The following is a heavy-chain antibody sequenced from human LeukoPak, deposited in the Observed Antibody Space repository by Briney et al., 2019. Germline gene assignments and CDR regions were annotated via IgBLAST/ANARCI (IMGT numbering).Heavy chain of an antibody. J-gene: IGHJ5*02. V-gene: IGHV4-4*07. CDR3: ARHSSSWYSNWFDP. D-gene: IGHD6-13*01. Sequence: SETLSLTCTVSGGPISSYYWSWIRQPAGKGLEWIGRIYTSGSTNYNPSLKSRVTMSVDTSKNQFSLKLSSVTAADTAVYYCARHSSSWYSNWFDPWGQGTLVTVSS. CDR2: IYTSGST. CDR1: GGPISSYY.